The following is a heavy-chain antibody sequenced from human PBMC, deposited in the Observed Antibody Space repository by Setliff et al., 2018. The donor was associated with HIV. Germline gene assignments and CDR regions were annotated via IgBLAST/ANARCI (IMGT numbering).Heavy chain of an antibody. Sequence: SLRLSCAASGFIFSSYGMHWVRQAPGKGLEWVAVIWYDGSNKYYADSVKGRFTISRDNSKNTLYLQMNSLRAEDTAVYYCAKDSGATMVCSDYWGQGTLVTVSS. CDR1: GFIFSSYG. V-gene: IGHV3-33*06. D-gene: IGHD1-26*01. CDR3: AKDSGATMVCSDY. CDR2: IWYDGSNK. J-gene: IGHJ4*02.